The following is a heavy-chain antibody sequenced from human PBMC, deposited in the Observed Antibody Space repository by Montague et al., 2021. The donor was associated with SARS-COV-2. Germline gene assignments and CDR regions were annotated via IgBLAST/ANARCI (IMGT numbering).Heavy chain of an antibody. Sequence: PALVKPTQTLTLTCTFSGFSLTTSVMSVTWIRQPPGKALEWLARIDWDDDTYYRTSLETRLTLSKDTSKNQVALTMTNVDPADTVTYFCARMRRRGGIVLEEAFDNWGQGTFGTVSS. CDR2: IDWDDDT. J-gene: IGHJ3*02. D-gene: IGHD2-15*01. CDR1: GFSLTTSVMS. V-gene: IGHV2-70*11. CDR3: ARMRRRGGIVLEEAFDN.